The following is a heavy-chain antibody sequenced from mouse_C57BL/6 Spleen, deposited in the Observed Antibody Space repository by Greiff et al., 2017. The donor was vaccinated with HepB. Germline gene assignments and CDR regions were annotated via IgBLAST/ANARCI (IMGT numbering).Heavy chain of an antibody. CDR2: IYPGSGST. V-gene: IGHV1-55*01. D-gene: IGHD1-1*01. CDR1: GYTFTSYW. CDR3: ARWRGSIYYFDY. Sequence: VQLQQPGAELVKPGASVKMSCKASGYTFTSYWITWVKQRPGQGLEWIGDIYPGSGSTNYNEKFKSKATLTVDTSSSTAYMQHSSLTSEDSAVYYGARWRGSIYYFDYWGQGTTLTVSS. J-gene: IGHJ2*01.